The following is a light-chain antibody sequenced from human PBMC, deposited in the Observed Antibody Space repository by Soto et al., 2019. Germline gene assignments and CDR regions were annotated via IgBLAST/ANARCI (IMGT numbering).Light chain of an antibody. CDR1: NIGSKS. CDR2: DNS. Sequence: SYELTQPPSVSVAPGQTARITCGGNNIGSKSVHWYQQKPGQAPVLVVYDNSDRPSGIPERFSGSSSGNTAALTISSVEAGDEGDFYCQVWDTNSDLYVFGTGTKVTVL. V-gene: IGLV3-21*02. J-gene: IGLJ1*01. CDR3: QVWDTNSDLYV.